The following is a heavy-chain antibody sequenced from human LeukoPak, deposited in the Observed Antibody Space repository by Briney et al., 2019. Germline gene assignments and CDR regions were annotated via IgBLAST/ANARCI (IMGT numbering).Heavy chain of an antibody. Sequence: ASVKVSCKASGYTFSYYYMHWVRQAPGQGLEWMGWINPNSGGTNYAQKFQGMVTMTRDTPISTAYMELSGLRSDDTAVYYCARGGGSGYDYDYWGQGTLVTVSS. CDR2: INPNSGGT. V-gene: IGHV1-2*02. D-gene: IGHD5-12*01. CDR1: GYTFSYYY. CDR3: ARGGGSGYDYDY. J-gene: IGHJ4*02.